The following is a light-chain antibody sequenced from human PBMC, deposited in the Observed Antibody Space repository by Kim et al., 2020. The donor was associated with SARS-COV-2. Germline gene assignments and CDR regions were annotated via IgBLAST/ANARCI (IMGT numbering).Light chain of an antibody. Sequence: GGTVTLPCGLSSGAVSTSYYPSWYQQTPGQAPRTLIYSTNTGSSGVPDRFSGSILGNKAALTITGAQADDESDYYCVLYMGSGIWVFGGGTKLTVL. V-gene: IGLV8-61*01. CDR3: VLYMGSGIWV. CDR1: SGAVSTSYY. CDR2: STN. J-gene: IGLJ3*02.